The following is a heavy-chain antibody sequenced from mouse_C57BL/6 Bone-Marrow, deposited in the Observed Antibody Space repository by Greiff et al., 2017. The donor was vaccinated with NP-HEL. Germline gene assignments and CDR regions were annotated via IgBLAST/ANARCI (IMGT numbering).Heavy chain of an antibody. J-gene: IGHJ4*01. CDR2: IYPGSGNT. Sequence: VQLQQSGPELVKPGASVKISCKASGYSFTSYYIHWVKQRPGQGLEWIGWIYPGSGNTKYNEKFKGKATLTADTSSSTAYMQLSSLTSEDSAVYYCARSYYSAMDYWGQGTSVTVSS. CDR1: GYSFTSYY. CDR3: ARSYYSAMDY. V-gene: IGHV1-66*01.